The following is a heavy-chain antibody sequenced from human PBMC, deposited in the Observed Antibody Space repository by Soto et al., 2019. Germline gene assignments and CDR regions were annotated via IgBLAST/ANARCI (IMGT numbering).Heavy chain of an antibody. Sequence: QVQLVESGGGVVQPGRSLRLSCAASGFTFSSYGMHWVRQAPGKGLEWVAVISYDGSNKYYADSVKGRFTISRDNSKNTLYLQMNSLRAEDTAVYYCAKDTNRTRGGMDVWGQGTTVTVSS. CDR3: AKDTNRTRGGMDV. CDR2: ISYDGSNK. CDR1: GFTFSSYG. J-gene: IGHJ6*02. D-gene: IGHD1-7*01. V-gene: IGHV3-30*18.